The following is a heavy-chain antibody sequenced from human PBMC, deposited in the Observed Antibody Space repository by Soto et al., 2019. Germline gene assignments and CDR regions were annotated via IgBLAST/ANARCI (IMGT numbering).Heavy chain of an antibody. CDR2: INHSGSA. J-gene: IGHJ4*02. Sequence: SETLSLTCDVYGGSFSDYIWTWIRQTPREGLQWIGQINHSGSANYNPSLKSRVTISVHTSSSQFSLELSSVTAADTAVYYCARGLISGSHYSGGWYYFDSWGQGTQVTVS. CDR1: GGSFSDYI. D-gene: IGHD1-26*01. V-gene: IGHV4-34*01. CDR3: ARGLISGSHYSGGWYYFDS.